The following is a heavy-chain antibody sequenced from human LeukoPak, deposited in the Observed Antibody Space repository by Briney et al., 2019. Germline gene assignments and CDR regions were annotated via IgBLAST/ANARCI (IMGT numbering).Heavy chain of an antibody. CDR2: ISSNSYAT. D-gene: IGHD1-1*01. Sequence: GGSLRLSCAASGFTFSSFSMNWVRQAPGKGLEWVSYISSNSYATFYADSAKGRFTISRDSAQNSLYLQMNSLRVEDTAVYYCASGSGTTGTQTEIWGQGTLVTVSS. CDR3: ASGSGTTGTQTEI. CDR1: GFTFSSFS. J-gene: IGHJ4*02. V-gene: IGHV3-48*04.